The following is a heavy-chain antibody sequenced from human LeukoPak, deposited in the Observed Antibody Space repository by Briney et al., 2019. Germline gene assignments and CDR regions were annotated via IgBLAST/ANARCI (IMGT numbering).Heavy chain of an antibody. J-gene: IGHJ4*02. V-gene: IGHV3-23*01. CDR1: GFTFSSYS. CDR3: AKDPLTTGSEYSSSSGY. D-gene: IGHD6-6*01. CDR2: ISGSGGST. Sequence: PGGSLRLSCAASGFTFSSYSMNWVRQAPGKGLEWASAISGSGGSTYYADSVKGRFTISRDNSKNTLYLQMNSLRAEDTAVYYCAKDPLTTGSEYSSSSGYWGQGTLVTVSS.